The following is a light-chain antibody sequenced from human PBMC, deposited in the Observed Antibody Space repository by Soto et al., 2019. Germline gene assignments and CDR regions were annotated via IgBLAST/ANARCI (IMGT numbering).Light chain of an antibody. V-gene: IGKV1-5*01. CDR3: QQYNNYPRT. J-gene: IGKJ1*01. CDR1: ESISGW. Sequence: DIEMTQSPSTLSASIGDGVTITCRAGESISGWLAWYQQQPGKAPKLLIYDASNLESGVPSRFSGSGSGTEFTLAISSLQPDDFATYYCQQYNNYPRTFGQGTKVEI. CDR2: DAS.